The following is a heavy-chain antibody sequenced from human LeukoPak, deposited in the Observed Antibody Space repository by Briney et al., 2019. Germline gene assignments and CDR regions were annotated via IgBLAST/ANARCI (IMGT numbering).Heavy chain of an antibody. CDR1: GYTFTSYG. CDR3: ARDSSGWSDAPQIDY. Sequence: ASVKVSCKASGYTFTSYGISWVRQAPGQGLEWMGWISAYNGNTNYAQKLQGRVTMTTDTSTSTAYMELRSLRSDDTAVYYCARDSSGWSDAPQIDYWGQGTLVTVSS. J-gene: IGHJ4*02. CDR2: ISAYNGNT. V-gene: IGHV1-18*01. D-gene: IGHD6-19*01.